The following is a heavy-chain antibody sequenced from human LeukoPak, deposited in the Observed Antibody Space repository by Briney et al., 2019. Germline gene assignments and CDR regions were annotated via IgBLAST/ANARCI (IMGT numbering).Heavy chain of an antibody. V-gene: IGHV3-23*01. Sequence: GGSLRLSCEGSGPTFSSYSMSWVRQAPWRGLEWVSGITASGGTTYYADSVTGRFTISRDNSKNTLYLQMNSLRAEDTAVYYCAKSDHGFWYFDLWGRGTLVTVSS. J-gene: IGHJ2*01. CDR2: ITASGGTT. CDR3: AKSDHGFWYFDL. CDR1: GPTFSSYS. D-gene: IGHD1-14*01.